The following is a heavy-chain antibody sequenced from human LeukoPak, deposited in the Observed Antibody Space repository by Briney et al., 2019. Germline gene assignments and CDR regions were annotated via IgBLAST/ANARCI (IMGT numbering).Heavy chain of an antibody. J-gene: IGHJ4*02. CDR3: AREGAVAVFDY. CDR1: GFTFSSYW. CDR2: IKKDGSEK. D-gene: IGHD6-19*01. Sequence: GGSLRLSCAASGFTFSSYWMSWVRQAPGKGLEWVANIKKDGSEKYYVDSVKGRFTISRDNAKNSLYLQMNSLRAEDTAVYYCAREGAVAVFDYWGQGTLVTVSS. V-gene: IGHV3-7*05.